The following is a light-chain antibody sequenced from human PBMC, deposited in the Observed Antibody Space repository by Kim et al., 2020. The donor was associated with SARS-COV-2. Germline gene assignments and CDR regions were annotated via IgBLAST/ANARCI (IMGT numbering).Light chain of an antibody. CDR2: EVS. Sequence: DVVLTQSPLSLPVTLGQPASISCSSSQSLIHSDGNTYLNWFQQRPGQSPRRLIYEVSNRDSGVPDRFSGSVSGTDFTLKISRLEAEDVGVYYCMLGTHWPLTFGGGTKVDIK. CDR1: QSLIHSDGNTY. V-gene: IGKV2-30*02. CDR3: MLGTHWPLT. J-gene: IGKJ4*01.